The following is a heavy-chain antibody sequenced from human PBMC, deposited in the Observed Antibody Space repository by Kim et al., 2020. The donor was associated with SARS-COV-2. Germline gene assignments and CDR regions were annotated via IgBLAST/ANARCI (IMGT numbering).Heavy chain of an antibody. D-gene: IGHD6-19*01. J-gene: IGHJ3*02. CDR2: ISWNSGSI. V-gene: IGHV3-9*01. CDR3: AKGEQWLVLYAFDI. CDR1: GFTFGDYA. Sequence: GGSLRLSCAASGFTFGDYAMHWVRQAPGKGLEWVSGISWNSGSIGYADSVKGRFTISRDNAKNSLYLQMNSLRAEDTALYYCAKGEQWLVLYAFDIWGQGTMVTVSS.